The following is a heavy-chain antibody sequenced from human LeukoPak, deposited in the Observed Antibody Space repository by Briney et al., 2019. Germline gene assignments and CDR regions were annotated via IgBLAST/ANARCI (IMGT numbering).Heavy chain of an antibody. CDR1: GGSISSGGYS. J-gene: IGHJ4*02. CDR2: IYYTGST. Sequence: SETLSLTCAVSGGSISSGGYSWSWIRQPPGKGLEWIGYIYYTGSTNYNPSLKSRVTISVDTSKNQFSLKLSSVTAADTAVYYCARVDSSNWYDSRGYFDYWGQGTLVTVSS. D-gene: IGHD6-13*01. V-gene: IGHV4-61*08. CDR3: ARVDSSNWYDSRGYFDY.